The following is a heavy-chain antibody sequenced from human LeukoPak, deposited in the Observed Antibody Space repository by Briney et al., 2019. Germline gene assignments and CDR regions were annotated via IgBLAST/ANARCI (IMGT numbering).Heavy chain of an antibody. V-gene: IGHV1-2*02. CDR2: INPNSGGT. J-gene: IGHJ4*02. CDR1: GYTFTGYY. D-gene: IGHD6-13*01. Sequence: GASVTVSCKASGYTFTGYYMHWVRQAPGQGLEWMGWINPNSGGTNYAQKFQGRITMTRDTSISTAYMELSRLRSDDTAVYYCAREDSSRNFNYWGQGTLVTVSS. CDR3: AREDSSRNFNY.